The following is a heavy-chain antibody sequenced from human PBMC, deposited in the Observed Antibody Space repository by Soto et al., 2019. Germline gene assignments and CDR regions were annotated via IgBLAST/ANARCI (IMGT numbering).Heavy chain of an antibody. CDR3: VKDHVTNYYETNQGMDG. V-gene: IGHV3-23*01. CDR1: GFTFSSKD. D-gene: IGHD3-22*01. Sequence: EVQMLESGGGLEQPGGSLRPSWAASGFTFSSKDLSWVRQDPGRWLDWVSTISGNGVSTYNADYVKGRFTNSKDYSKDTLYLQMNSLRAEDTAIYYIVKDHVTNYYETNQGMDGWGQGPTFIVAS. CDR2: ISGNGVST. J-gene: IGHJ6*02.